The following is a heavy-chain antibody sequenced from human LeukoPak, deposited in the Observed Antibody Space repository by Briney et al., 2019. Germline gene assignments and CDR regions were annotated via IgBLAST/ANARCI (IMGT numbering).Heavy chain of an antibody. CDR3: AKDQNYYGSGSYGY. V-gene: IGHV3-23*01. D-gene: IGHD3-10*01. J-gene: IGHJ4*02. CDR2: ISGSGGST. CDR1: GFTVSSNY. Sequence: PGGSLRLSCAASGFTVSSNYMSWVRQAPGKGLEWVSAISGSGGSTYYADSVKGRFTISRDNSKNTLYLQMNSLRAEDTAVYYCAKDQNYYGSGSYGYWGQGTLVTVSS.